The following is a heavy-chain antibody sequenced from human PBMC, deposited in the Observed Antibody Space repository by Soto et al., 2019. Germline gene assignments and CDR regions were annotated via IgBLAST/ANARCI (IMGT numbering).Heavy chain of an antibody. J-gene: IGHJ6*02. D-gene: IGHD3-9*01. Sequence: GGSLRLSCAASGFAFRSYGMNWVRQAPGRGLEWVSSISSSGSVIYYTDSVKGRLIISRDNGRNSLFLQMNSLRAEDTAVYYCARNGADYDVSTGYYDYYYHGKEVWGQGTTVTVSS. CDR3: ARNGADYDVSTGYYDYYYHGKEV. V-gene: IGHV3-21*01. CDR2: ISSSGSVI. CDR1: GFAFRSYG.